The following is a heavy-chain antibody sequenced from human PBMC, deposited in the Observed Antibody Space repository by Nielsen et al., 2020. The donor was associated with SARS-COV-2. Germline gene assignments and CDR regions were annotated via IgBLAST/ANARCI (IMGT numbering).Heavy chain of an antibody. V-gene: IGHV5-10-1*01. D-gene: IGHD2-2*01. J-gene: IGHJ6*03. CDR2: IDPSDSYT. Sequence: GGSLRLSCKGSGYSFTSYWISWVRQMPGKGLEWMGRIDPSDSYTNYSPSFQGHVTISADKSISTAYLQWSSLKASDTAMYYCARQYELPAATYYYYYYYMDVWGKGTTVTVSS. CDR3: ARQYELPAATYYYYYYYMDV. CDR1: GYSFTSYW.